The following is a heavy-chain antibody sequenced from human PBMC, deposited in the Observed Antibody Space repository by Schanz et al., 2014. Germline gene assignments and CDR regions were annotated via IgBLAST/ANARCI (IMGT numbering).Heavy chain of an antibody. J-gene: IGHJ4*02. Sequence: QVQLVQSGAEVKKPGASVKVSCKASGYTFSSYGITWVRQAPGQGLEWMGWINGYNGHTLYAQKFQGRVTMTTDTSTSTSYMELTSLRFDDTAVYYCARDFSAYVGIYFDYWGQGTLVTVSS. V-gene: IGHV1-18*01. CDR3: ARDFSAYVGIYFDY. CDR1: GYTFSSYG. CDR2: INGYNGHT. D-gene: IGHD5-12*01.